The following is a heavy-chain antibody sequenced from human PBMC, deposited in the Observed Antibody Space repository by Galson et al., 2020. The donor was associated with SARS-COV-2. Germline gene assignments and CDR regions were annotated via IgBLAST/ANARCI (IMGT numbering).Heavy chain of an antibody. Sequence: GESLKISCAASGFTFSSYWMSWVRQAPGKGLEWVANIKQDGSEKYYVDSVKGRFTVSRDNAKNSLYLQMNSLRAEDTAVYYCARVIRAAAGYFDYWGQGTLVTVSS. D-gene: IGHD6-13*01. J-gene: IGHJ4*02. CDR2: IKQDGSEK. CDR1: GFTFSSYW. CDR3: ARVIRAAAGYFDY. V-gene: IGHV3-7*04.